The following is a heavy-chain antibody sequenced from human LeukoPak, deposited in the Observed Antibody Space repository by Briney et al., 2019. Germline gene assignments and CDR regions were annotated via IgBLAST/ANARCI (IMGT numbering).Heavy chain of an antibody. D-gene: IGHD2-15*01. V-gene: IGHV3-23*01. Sequence: PGGSLRLSCVDPGVTPRGYAMGWVRQAPGKGLEWVSAICGRGGSTYFADSVKGGFTISRDNSKNTLSLHMNSVRAEKTAVYYCARVPRYCSGGSCFGGYFEYWGQGTLVTVSS. CDR3: ARVPRYCSGGSCFGGYFEY. CDR2: ICGRGGST. CDR1: GVTPRGYA. J-gene: IGHJ4*02.